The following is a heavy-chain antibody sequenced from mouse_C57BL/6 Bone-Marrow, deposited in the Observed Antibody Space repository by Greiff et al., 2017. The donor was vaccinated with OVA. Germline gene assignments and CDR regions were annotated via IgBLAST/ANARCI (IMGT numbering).Heavy chain of an antibody. V-gene: IGHV1-81*01. Sequence: VKLMESGAELARPGASVKLSCKASGYTFTSYGIRWVKQRTGQGLEWIGEIYPRSGNTYYNEKFKGKATLTADKSSSTAYMELRSLTSEDSAVYFGARGTTVEPGHYFDYWGQGTTLTVSS. CDR3: ARGTTVEPGHYFDY. CDR2: IYPRSGNT. D-gene: IGHD1-1*01. J-gene: IGHJ2*01. CDR1: GYTFTSYG.